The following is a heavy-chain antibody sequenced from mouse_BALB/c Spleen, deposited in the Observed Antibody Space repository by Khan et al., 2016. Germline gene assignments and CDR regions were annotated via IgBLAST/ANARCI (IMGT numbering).Heavy chain of an antibody. Sequence: QVQLQQSGAELMKPGASVKISCKATGYTFSNYWIEWVKQRPGHGLDWIGDILPGNANSNYNENLKGKATLTADTSSNTAYMQLSSLTSEDSAVYYCARAWYSMDYWGQGTSVTVSS. CDR1: GYTFSNYW. V-gene: IGHV1-9*01. CDR3: ARAWYSMDY. CDR2: ILPGNANS. J-gene: IGHJ4*01.